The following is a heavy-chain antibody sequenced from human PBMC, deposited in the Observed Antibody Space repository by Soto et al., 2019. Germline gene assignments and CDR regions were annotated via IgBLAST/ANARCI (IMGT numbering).Heavy chain of an antibody. CDR3: ARSVKGFGTMTYIFDP. J-gene: IGHJ5*02. Sequence: KTSGTLSLTCAVCGGSISSSSYYWGWIRQPPGKGLEWIGSIYYSGSTYYNPSLKSRVTISVDTSKNQFSLRLSSVTAADTAVYYCARSVKGFGTMTYIFDPWGQGTLVTVSS. CDR2: IYYSGST. CDR1: GGSISSSSYY. V-gene: IGHV4-39*01. D-gene: IGHD3-22*01.